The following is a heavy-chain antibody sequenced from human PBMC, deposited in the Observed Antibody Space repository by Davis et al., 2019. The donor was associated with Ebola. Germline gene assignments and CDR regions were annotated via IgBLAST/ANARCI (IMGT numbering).Heavy chain of an antibody. J-gene: IGHJ6*02. V-gene: IGHV3-30*02. CDR2: IRYDGSNK. CDR3: ARGSRNMDV. Sequence: GESLKISCAASGFTFSRYGMHWVRQAPGKGLEWVAFIRYDGSNKYYADSVKGRFTISRDNSKNTLYLQMNSLRAEDTAVYYCARGSRNMDVWGQGTTVTVSS. CDR1: GFTFSRYG.